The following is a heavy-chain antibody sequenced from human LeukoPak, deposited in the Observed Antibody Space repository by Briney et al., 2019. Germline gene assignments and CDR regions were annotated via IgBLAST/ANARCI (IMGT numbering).Heavy chain of an antibody. D-gene: IGHD4-17*01. V-gene: IGHV1-18*01. CDR2: ISAYNGNT. J-gene: IGHJ4*02. Sequence: GASVKVSCKASGYTFTSYGISWVRQAPGQGLEWMGWISAYNGNTNYAQKLQGRVTMTRDTSISTAFMDLSRLRSDDTAVYCCARRGNYGDYFDYWGQGTLVTVSS. CDR3: ARRGNYGDYFDY. CDR1: GYTFTSYG.